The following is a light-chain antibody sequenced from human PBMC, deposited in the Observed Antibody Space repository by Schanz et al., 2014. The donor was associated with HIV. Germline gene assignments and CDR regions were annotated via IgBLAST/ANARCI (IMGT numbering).Light chain of an antibody. Sequence: QSVLTQPPSVSGAPGQRVTISCTGSSSNIGARYDVHWYQQIPGKAPKLLIYSNSRRPSGVPDRFSGSKSGTSASLAISGLQSADEAEYYCAAWDDSLNGVVFGGGTKLTVL. CDR3: AAWDDSLNGVV. CDR1: SSNIGARYD. J-gene: IGLJ2*01. V-gene: IGLV1-40*01. CDR2: SNS.